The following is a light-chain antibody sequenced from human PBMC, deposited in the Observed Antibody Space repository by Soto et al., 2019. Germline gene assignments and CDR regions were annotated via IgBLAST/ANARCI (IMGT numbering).Light chain of an antibody. CDR2: GAS. CDR1: QSFSSN. V-gene: IGKV3-20*01. Sequence: EIVMTQSPATLSVSPGERATLSCRAGQSFSSNLAWYQQRPGQAPRLLIFGASIRVTGIPDRFIGSGSGTDFTLTISRLEPEDFAVYYCQHYVTSLTTFGQGTKVDIK. J-gene: IGKJ1*01. CDR3: QHYVTSLTT.